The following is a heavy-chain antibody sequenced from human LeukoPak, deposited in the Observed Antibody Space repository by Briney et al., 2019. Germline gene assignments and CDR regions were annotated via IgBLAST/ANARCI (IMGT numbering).Heavy chain of an antibody. D-gene: IGHD4-17*01. CDR2: IYYSGST. CDR3: ARDDYGAFDI. V-gene: IGHV4-59*01. J-gene: IGHJ3*02. CDR1: GGSISSYY. Sequence: SETLSLTCTVSGGSISSYYWSWIRQPPGKGLEWIGYIYYSGSTNYNPSLKSRVTISVDTSKNQFSLKLSSVTAADTAVYYCARDDYGAFDIWGRGTMVTVSS.